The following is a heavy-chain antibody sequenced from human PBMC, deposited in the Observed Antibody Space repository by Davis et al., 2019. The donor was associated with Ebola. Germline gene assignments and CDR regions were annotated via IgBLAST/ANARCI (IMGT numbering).Heavy chain of an antibody. CDR3: ASFMTTVNNLFDY. V-gene: IGHV1-3*01. CDR1: GYTFTSYA. CDR2: INAGNGNT. Sequence: ASVKVSCKTSGYTFTSYAMHWVRQAPGQRLEWMGWINAGNGNTKYSQKFQGRVTITRDTSASTAYMELSSLRSDDTAVYYCASFMTTVNNLFDYWGQGTLVTVSS. D-gene: IGHD4-17*01. J-gene: IGHJ4*02.